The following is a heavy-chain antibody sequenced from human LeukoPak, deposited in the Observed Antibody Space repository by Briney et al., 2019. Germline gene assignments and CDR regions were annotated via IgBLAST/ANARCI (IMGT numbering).Heavy chain of an antibody. CDR2: IYPGDSDT. CDR3: ARRHSESGYDMTDFDY. CDR1: GYSSTDYW. V-gene: IGHV5-51*01. Sequence: GESLKISCKASGYSSTDYWIAWVRQMPRKGREWMGIIYPGDSDTIYSPSFQRQVTMSADKSTSTAYLQWSSLKASDTALYYCARRHSESGYDMTDFDYGGQGTLVTVSS. J-gene: IGHJ4*02. D-gene: IGHD5-12*01.